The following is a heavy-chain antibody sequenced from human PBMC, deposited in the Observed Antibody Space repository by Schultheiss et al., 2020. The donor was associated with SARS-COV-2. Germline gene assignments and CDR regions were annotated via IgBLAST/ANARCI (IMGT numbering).Heavy chain of an antibody. Sequence: SETLSLTCAVYGGSFSGYYWSWVRQPAGKGLEWIGRIQSTGSTDHNSSLKSRVIMSVDTSKNQFSLKLSSVTAADTAVYYCARALDLQMPLYYYYGMDVWGQGTTVTVSS. D-gene: IGHD2-2*01. CDR1: GGSFSGYY. J-gene: IGHJ6*02. V-gene: IGHV4-59*10. CDR3: ARALDLQMPLYYYYGMDV. CDR2: IQSTGST.